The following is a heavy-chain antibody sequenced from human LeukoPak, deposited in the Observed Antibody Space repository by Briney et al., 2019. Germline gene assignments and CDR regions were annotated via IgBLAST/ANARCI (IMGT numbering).Heavy chain of an antibody. D-gene: IGHD3-3*01. V-gene: IGHV3-30*02. Sequence: PGGSMRLSCAASGFTFSYYGMHWVRQAPGKGLEWVAFIRSDGSNKYYADFVKGRFTISRDSSKNTLFLQMNSLRPEDTAVYYCARDFEWSFDYWGQGTLVTVSS. CDR2: IRSDGSNK. CDR1: GFTFSYYG. CDR3: ARDFEWSFDY. J-gene: IGHJ4*02.